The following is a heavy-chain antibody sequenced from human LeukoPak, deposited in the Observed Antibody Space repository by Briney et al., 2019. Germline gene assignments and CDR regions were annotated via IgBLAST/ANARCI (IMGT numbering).Heavy chain of an antibody. CDR3: ARFSSGCSSATCYLSY. Sequence: PSETLSLTCTVSGGSLCSHFWSWIRQSPGKGLELIGHIYYTGTTYYNPSLNSRVTFSLDTSRSEFSLNLTSVTAADTAVYYCARFSSGCSSATCYLSYWGQGALVTVSS. CDR2: IYYTGTT. J-gene: IGHJ4*02. CDR1: GGSLCSHF. V-gene: IGHV4-59*11. D-gene: IGHD2-2*01.